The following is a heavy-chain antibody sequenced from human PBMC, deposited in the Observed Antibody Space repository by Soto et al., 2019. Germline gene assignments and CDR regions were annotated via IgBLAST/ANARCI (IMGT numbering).Heavy chain of an antibody. J-gene: IGHJ4*02. CDR3: SSSVLVTSTMNYFDL. CDR1: GYSFSNFW. D-gene: IGHD2-8*02. V-gene: IGHV5-51*01. Sequence: GESLKISCQASGYSFSNFWIAWVRQMPGEGLEWLGIIYPDDSDTRYSPSFLGQVTISADKSIKTTYLQWSSLKASDTAIYFCSSSVLVTSTMNYFDLWGQGTLVTVSS. CDR2: IYPDDSDT.